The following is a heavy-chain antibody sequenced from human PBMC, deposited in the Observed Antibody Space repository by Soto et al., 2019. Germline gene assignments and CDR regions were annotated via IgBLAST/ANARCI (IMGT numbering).Heavy chain of an antibody. CDR3: SKDRRGGRAVLDS. CDR1: GFSFSNYG. D-gene: IGHD2-8*01. J-gene: IGHJ4*02. CDR2: ISYDGSSK. Sequence: GGSLRLSCAASGFSFSNYGMHWVRQAPGKGLEWVAVISYDGSSKYHADSVKGRFTISRDNSKDTLHLQMNSLRAEDTAVYYCSKDRRGGRAVLDSWGQGTPVTVSS. V-gene: IGHV3-30*18.